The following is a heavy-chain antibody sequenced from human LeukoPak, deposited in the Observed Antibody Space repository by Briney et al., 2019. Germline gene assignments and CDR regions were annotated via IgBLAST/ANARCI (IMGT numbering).Heavy chain of an antibody. CDR3: AKADYDILTGHVDY. CDR2: ISWNSGSI. V-gene: IGHV3-9*01. CDR1: GFTFDDYA. Sequence: GGSLRLSCAASGFTFDDYAMHWVRQAPGKGLEWVSGISWNSGSIGYADSVKGRFTISRDNAKNSLYLQMNSLRAEDTALYYCAKADYDILTGHVDYWGQGTLVTVSS. D-gene: IGHD3-9*01. J-gene: IGHJ4*02.